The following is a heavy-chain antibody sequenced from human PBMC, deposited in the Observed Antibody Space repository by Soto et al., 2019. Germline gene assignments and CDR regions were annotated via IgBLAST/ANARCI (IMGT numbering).Heavy chain of an antibody. V-gene: IGHV3-21*01. CDR2: ISSSSISI. J-gene: IGHJ6*02. Sequence: EVQLEESGGGLVKPGGSLRLSCSASGFTFRRYDMNWVRQAPGKGLEWVSSISSSSISIHYGDSVKGRFTISRDNARNVLYLQMNSLRAEDTAVYFCARLYDVLTNGMDFWGQGTTVTVS. CDR3: ARLYDVLTNGMDF. D-gene: IGHD3-9*01. CDR1: GFTFRRYD.